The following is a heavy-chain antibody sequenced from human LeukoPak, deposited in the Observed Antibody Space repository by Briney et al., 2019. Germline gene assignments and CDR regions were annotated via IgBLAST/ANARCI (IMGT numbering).Heavy chain of an antibody. CDR1: GGSFSGYY. V-gene: IGHV4-34*01. CDR3: ARGPPLKPGIAVAVSSCGPTHQKQPGAFDI. Sequence: KPSETLSLTCAVHGGSFSGYYWSWIRQPPGKGLEWIGEINHSGSTNYNPSLKSRVTISVDTSKNQFSLKLSSVTAADTAVYYCARGPPLKPGIAVAVSSCGPTHQKQPGAFDIWGQGTMVTVSS. D-gene: IGHD6-19*01. J-gene: IGHJ3*02. CDR2: INHSGST.